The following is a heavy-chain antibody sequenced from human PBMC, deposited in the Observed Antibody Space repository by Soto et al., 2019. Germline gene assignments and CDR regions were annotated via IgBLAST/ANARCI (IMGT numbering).Heavy chain of an antibody. J-gene: IGHJ4*02. CDR3: ARAPLN. Sequence: QVHLLESGPGLLKPSQTLSLTCTVSGASISSGGYYWTRIRQHPGKGLEWIGYIYYSGSTYSNPSLKSRVTISVDTSKNQSSLKLSSVTAADTAVYYCARAPLNWGQGTLVTVSS. CDR2: IYYSGST. CDR1: GASISSGGYY. V-gene: IGHV4-31*03.